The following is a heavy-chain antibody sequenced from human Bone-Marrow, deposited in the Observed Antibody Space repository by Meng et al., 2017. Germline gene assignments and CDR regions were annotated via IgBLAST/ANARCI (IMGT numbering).Heavy chain of an antibody. Sequence: GSLRLSCTVSGGSISSYYWSWIRQPPGKGLEWIGYIYYSGSTNYNPSLKSRVTISVDTSKNQFSLKLSSVTAADTAVYFCANPWGAGWYFDLWGRGTRVTVSS. CDR3: ANPWGAGWYFDL. D-gene: IGHD7-27*01. J-gene: IGHJ2*01. V-gene: IGHV4-59*01. CDR1: GGSISSYY. CDR2: IYYSGST.